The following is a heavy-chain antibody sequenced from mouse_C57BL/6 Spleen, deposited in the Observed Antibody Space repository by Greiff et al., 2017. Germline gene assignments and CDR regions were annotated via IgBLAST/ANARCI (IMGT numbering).Heavy chain of an antibody. D-gene: IGHD2-13*01. CDR1: GYAFTNYL. Sequence: QVQLQQSGAELVRPGTSVKVSCKASGYAFTNYLIEWVKQRPGQGLEWIGVINPGSGGTNYNEKFKGKATLTADKSSSTAYMQLSRLTSEDSAVYFCARGGLGDYWGKGTSVTVSS. V-gene: IGHV1-54*01. J-gene: IGHJ4*01. CDR2: INPGSGGT. CDR3: ARGGLGDY.